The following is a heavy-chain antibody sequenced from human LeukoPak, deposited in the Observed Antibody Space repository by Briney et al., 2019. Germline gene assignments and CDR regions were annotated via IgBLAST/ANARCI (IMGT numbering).Heavy chain of an antibody. CDR2: IKHDGSDK. CDR3: ARKMNIVGAQGWGYGLDV. V-gene: IGHV3-7*05. Sequence: PGGSLRLSCAASGFTFSTYWMSWVRQAPGKGLEGVANIKHDGSDKKYVDSLKGRLPISRDNAKRSLYLQMKSLRAEDTAVYYCARKMNIVGAQGWGYGLDVWGHGTTVTVSS. J-gene: IGHJ6*02. CDR1: GFTFSTYW. D-gene: IGHD1-26*01.